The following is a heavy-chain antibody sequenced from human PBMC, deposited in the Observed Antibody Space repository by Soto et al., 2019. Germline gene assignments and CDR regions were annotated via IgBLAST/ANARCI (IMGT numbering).Heavy chain of an antibody. Sequence: QVQLQESGPGLVKPSGTLSLTCAVSGGSVSGDSWWSWVRQPPGKGLEWIGEIFRSGTTNYNPSLXCRITISIDKSKNQFSLKLTSVTAADTAVYYCASGGDYTWHTWGQGTLVTVSS. CDR1: GGSVSGDSW. D-gene: IGHD4-17*01. J-gene: IGHJ5*02. V-gene: IGHV4-4*02. CDR2: IFRSGTT. CDR3: ASGGDYTWHT.